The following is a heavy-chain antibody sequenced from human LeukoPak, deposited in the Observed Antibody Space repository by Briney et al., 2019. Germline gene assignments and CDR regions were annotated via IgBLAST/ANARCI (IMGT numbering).Heavy chain of an antibody. V-gene: IGHV3-23*01. D-gene: IGHD6-19*01. Sequence: HTGGSLRLSCAASGFTFSNYGMRWVRQARGKGREGVSTINENAANTHYADSVKGRFSISRDNSKNTPLLQMNSLRADDTALYYCTKGDGGWYPIDYWGQGTLVTVSS. CDR1: GFTFSNYG. J-gene: IGHJ4*02. CDR3: TKGDGGWYPIDY. CDR2: INENAANT.